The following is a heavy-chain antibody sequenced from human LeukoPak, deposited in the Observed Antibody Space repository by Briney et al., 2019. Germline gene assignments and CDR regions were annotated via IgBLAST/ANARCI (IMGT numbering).Heavy chain of an antibody. Sequence: GGSLRLSCTGSGFTFSTSGMNWVRQAPGRGLDWISYISSSSDTIVYADSVKDRFTSSRDNAKNSLYLQMNSLRVEDTAVYYCASPLGDSVFYWGQGTLVTVSS. V-gene: IGHV3-48*04. D-gene: IGHD4-17*01. CDR1: GFTFSTSG. CDR3: ASPLGDSVFY. CDR2: ISSSSDTI. J-gene: IGHJ4*02.